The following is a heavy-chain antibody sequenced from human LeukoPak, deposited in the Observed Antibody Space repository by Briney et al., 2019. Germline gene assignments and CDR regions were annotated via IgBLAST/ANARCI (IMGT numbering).Heavy chain of an antibody. Sequence: GASVKVSCKASGYTFTSYGISWVRQAPGQGLEWIGWISAYNGNTNYAQKLQGRVTMTTDTSTSTAYMELRSLRSDDTAVYYCARLNYYGSGSYYNNYYYYMDVWGKGTTVTISS. V-gene: IGHV1-18*01. CDR2: ISAYNGNT. D-gene: IGHD3-10*01. J-gene: IGHJ6*03. CDR3: ARLNYYGSGSYYNNYYYYMDV. CDR1: GYTFTSYG.